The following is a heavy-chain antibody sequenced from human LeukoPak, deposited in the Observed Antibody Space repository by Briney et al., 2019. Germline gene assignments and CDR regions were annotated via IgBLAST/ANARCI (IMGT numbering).Heavy chain of an antibody. CDR3: AKGGFGELLISSGFDY. D-gene: IGHD3-10*01. CDR2: INEDGRGT. J-gene: IGHJ4*02. Sequence: PGGSLRLSCAVSGFTLNSNWIHWVRQAPGQGLVWVSRINEDGRGTSYADSVKGRFTISKDDAKNTVYLQMNSLRAEDTALYYCAKGGFGELLISSGFDYWGQGTLVTVSS. V-gene: IGHV3-74*01. CDR1: GFTLNSNW.